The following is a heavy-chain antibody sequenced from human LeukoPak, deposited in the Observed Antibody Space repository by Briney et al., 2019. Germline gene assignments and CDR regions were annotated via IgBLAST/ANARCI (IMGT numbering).Heavy chain of an antibody. CDR2: TYYRSKWYN. J-gene: IGHJ3*02. V-gene: IGHV6-1*01. CDR1: GDSVSSNSAA. Sequence: SQTLSLTCAISGDSVSSNSAAWNWIRQSPSRGLEWLGRTYYRSKWYNDYAVSVKSRITINPDTSKNQFSLKLSSVTAADTAVYYCARGTGIVLMVYAIPGAFDIWGQGTMVTVSS. D-gene: IGHD2-8*01. CDR3: ARGTGIVLMVYAIPGAFDI.